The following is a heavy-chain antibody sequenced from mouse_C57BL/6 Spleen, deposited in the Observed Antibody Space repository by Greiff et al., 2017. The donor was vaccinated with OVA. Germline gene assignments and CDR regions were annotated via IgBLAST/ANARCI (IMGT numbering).Heavy chain of an antibody. CDR3: AREGYGSSSSDWYYDV. CDR1: GYTFTSYG. J-gene: IGHJ1*03. CDR2: IYPRSGNT. Sequence: VQLQQSGAELARPGASVKLSCKASGYTFTSYGISWVKQRPGQGLEWIGEIYPRSGNTYYNEKFKGKATLTADKSSSTAYMELRSLTSEDSAVYFCAREGYGSSSSDWYYDVWGTGTTVTVSS. V-gene: IGHV1-81*01. D-gene: IGHD1-1*01.